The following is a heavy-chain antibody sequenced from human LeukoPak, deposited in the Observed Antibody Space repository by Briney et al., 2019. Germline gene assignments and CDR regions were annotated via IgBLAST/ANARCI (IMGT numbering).Heavy chain of an antibody. Sequence: SETLSLTCTVSGGSISSDGYYWSWIRQPPGKGLEWIGYFYHSGNANYNPSLKSRVTISVDRSKNQFSLRLSFVTAEDTAVYYCARGAGYSSIRSPFDYWGQGTLVTVSS. CDR3: ARGAGYSSIRSPFDY. CDR1: GGSISSDGYY. CDR2: FYHSGNA. J-gene: IGHJ4*02. D-gene: IGHD6-19*01. V-gene: IGHV4-30-2*01.